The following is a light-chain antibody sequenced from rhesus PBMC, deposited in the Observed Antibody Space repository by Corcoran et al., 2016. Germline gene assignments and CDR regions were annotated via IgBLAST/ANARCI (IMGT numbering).Light chain of an antibody. CDR1: QGISNS. J-gene: IGKJ1*01. CDR2: AAS. CDR3: LQYNSTRT. V-gene: IGKV1-36*01. Sequence: DIQMTQSPSSLSASVGDRVTITCRASQGISNSLSWYQQKPGKAPKRLIYAASSLESGVPSRFSGSGSRTEFTLGISSLQPEDFAAYFWLQYNSTRTFGQGTKVEIK.